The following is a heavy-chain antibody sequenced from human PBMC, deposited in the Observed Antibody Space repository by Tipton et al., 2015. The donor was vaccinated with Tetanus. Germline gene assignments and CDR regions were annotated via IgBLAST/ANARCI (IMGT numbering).Heavy chain of an antibody. CDR1: GFTFSRSW. CDR2: IKPDGGEK. J-gene: IGHJ4*02. CDR3: ARGMAEASNCGGDCYSDY. Sequence: SLRLSCAASGFTFSRSWMTWVRQTPGKGLEWVANIKPDGGEKYYVDSVKGRFTISRDNAKNSLYLQMSSLRAEDTAVYSCARGMAEASNCGGDCYSDYWGQGTLVTVSS. V-gene: IGHV3-7*04. D-gene: IGHD2-21*02.